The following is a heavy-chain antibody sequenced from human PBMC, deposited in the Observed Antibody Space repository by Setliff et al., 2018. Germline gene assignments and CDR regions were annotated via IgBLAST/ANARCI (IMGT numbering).Heavy chain of an antibody. Sequence: PGGSLRLSCAASGFTFSPYIIHWVRQAPGKGLEWVSSISSSSSYIYYADSVKGRFTISRDNAKNSLYLQMNSLRAEDTAVYYCARDRGYCSSTACYPYIPGLDVWGQGTMVTVSS. V-gene: IGHV3-21*01. D-gene: IGHD2-2*01. CDR3: ARDRGYCSSTACYPYIPGLDV. CDR2: ISSSSSYI. J-gene: IGHJ3*01. CDR1: GFTFSPYI.